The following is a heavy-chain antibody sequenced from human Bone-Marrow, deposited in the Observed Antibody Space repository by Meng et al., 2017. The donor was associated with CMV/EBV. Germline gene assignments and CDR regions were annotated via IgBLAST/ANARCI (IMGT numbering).Heavy chain of an antibody. CDR1: GYTFTSYG. Sequence: ASVKVSCKASGYTFTSYGISWVRQAPGQGLEWMGWISAYNGNTNYAQKLQSRVTMTTDTSTSTAYMELRSLRSDDTAVYYCARDLSVPAYYYYYYGMDVWGQGTTVTVSS. J-gene: IGHJ6*02. V-gene: IGHV1-18*01. CDR2: ISAYNGNT. D-gene: IGHD2-2*01. CDR3: ARDLSVPAYYYYYYGMDV.